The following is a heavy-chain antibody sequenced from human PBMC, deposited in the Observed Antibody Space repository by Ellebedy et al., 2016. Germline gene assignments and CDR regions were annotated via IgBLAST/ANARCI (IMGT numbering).Heavy chain of an antibody. J-gene: IGHJ4*02. V-gene: IGHV4-30-4*01. CDR3: ARGDVGECFDY. Sequence: SETLSLTXAVSGGSISSGDYYWSWIRQPPGKGLEWIGYIYYSGSTYYNPSLKSRVTISVDTSKNQFSLKLSSVTAADTAVYYCARGDVGECFDYWGQGTLVTVSS. D-gene: IGHD3-10*01. CDR2: IYYSGST. CDR1: GGSISSGDYY.